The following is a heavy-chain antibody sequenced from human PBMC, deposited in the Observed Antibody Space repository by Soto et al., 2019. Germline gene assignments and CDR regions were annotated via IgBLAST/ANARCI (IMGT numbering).Heavy chain of an antibody. V-gene: IGHV4-30-2*01. Sequence: QLQLQESGSRMVKPSETLSLICAVSGGSINSGGDSWSWVRQPLGKGLGWLGHIYQSGSTYYNPSLKNRVTMSLDRSKNQFSLKLLSVTAADTAVYYCARAAQRAMDVWGQGTTVTVSS. CDR3: ARAAQRAMDV. CDR2: IYQSGST. J-gene: IGHJ6*02. CDR1: GGSINSGGDS. D-gene: IGHD6-25*01.